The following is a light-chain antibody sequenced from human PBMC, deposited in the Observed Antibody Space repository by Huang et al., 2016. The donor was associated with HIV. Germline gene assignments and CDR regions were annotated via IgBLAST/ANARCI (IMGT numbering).Light chain of an antibody. CDR3: QQYYSSPQT. J-gene: IGKJ1*01. Sequence: DIIMTQSPDSLAVSLGERATLNCRSSQSVYSSSTSKDFRAWFQQKPGQPPRLLLFWASTREAGVPDRFTGSGSGTHFTLTIASLEAEDAAIYYCQQYYSSPQTFGQGTRVEVK. CDR2: WAS. CDR1: QSVYSSSTSKDF. V-gene: IGKV4-1*01.